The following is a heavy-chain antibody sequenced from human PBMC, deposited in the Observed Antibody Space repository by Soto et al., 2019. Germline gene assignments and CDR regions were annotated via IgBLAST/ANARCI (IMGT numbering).Heavy chain of an antibody. Sequence: GGSLRLSCAASGFTFSSYWMHWVRQAPGKGLVWVSVISSGGSSTSYADSVKGRFTISRDNAKNTLYLQMNSLRVEDTAVYYCAKDAASGSPNWGQGTLVTVSS. V-gene: IGHV3-74*01. CDR3: AKDAASGSPN. CDR2: ISSGGSST. D-gene: IGHD1-26*01. J-gene: IGHJ4*02. CDR1: GFTFSSYW.